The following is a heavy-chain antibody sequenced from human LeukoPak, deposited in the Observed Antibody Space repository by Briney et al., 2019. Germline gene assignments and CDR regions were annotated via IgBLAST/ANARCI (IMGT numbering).Heavy chain of an antibody. V-gene: IGHV1-2*02. Sequence: GASVKVSCKASGYTFTAYSMYWVRQAPGQGLEWMGWINPNSGGTNFAQKFQGRVTMTRDTSINTAYMELSRLRSDDTAVYYCARDVYSSSWYDAFDIWGQGTMVTVSS. CDR2: INPNSGGT. CDR3: ARDVYSSSWYDAFDI. D-gene: IGHD6-13*01. J-gene: IGHJ3*02. CDR1: GYTFTAYS.